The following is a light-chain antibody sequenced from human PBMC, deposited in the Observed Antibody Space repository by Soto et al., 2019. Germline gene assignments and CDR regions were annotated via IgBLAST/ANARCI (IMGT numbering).Light chain of an antibody. J-gene: IGLJ2*01. CDR3: QTWGTGIQV. CDR2: LNSDGSH. Sequence: QPVLTQSPSASASLGASVKLTCTLSSGHSSYAIAWHQQQPEKGPRYLMKLNSDGSHSKGDGIPDRFSGSSSGAERYLTISGLQSEDETDYCCQTWGTGIQVFGGGTKLTVL. V-gene: IGLV4-69*01. CDR1: SGHSSYA.